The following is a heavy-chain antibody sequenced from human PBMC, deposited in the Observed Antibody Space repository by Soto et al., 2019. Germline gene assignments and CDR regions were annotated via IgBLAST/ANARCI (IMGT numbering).Heavy chain of an antibody. D-gene: IGHD1-7*01. CDR2: TLYRSSKWYN. V-gene: IGHV6-1*01. CDR1: GDSVSTNIAA. CDR3: ARDAAPTLNYPHGMDV. Sequence: LSLTCAISGDSVSTNIAAWSWIRQSPSRGLEWLGRTLYRSSKWYNEYAVSVKSRMTINPDTSKNQFSLQLNSVTPEDTAVYYCARDAAPTLNYPHGMDVWGQGTAVTVS. J-gene: IGHJ6*02.